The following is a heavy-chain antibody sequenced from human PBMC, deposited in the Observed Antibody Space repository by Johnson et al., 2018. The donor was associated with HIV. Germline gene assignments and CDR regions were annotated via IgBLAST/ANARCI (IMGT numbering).Heavy chain of an antibody. CDR2: ISYDGSNK. CDR1: RFTFSSYA. CDR3: ARGAFLKVYVSDDAFDI. Sequence: QVQLVESGGGVVQPGRSLRLSCAASRFTFSSYAMHWVRQAPGKGLEWVAVISYDGSNKYYADSVKGRFTISRDNSKNTLYLQMNSLRTEDTAVYYCARGAFLKVYVSDDAFDIWGQGTMVTVSS. J-gene: IGHJ3*02. V-gene: IGHV3-30-3*01. D-gene: IGHD2-8*01.